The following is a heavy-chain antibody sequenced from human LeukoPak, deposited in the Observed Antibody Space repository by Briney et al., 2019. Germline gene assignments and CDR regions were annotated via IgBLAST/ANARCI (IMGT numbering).Heavy chain of an antibody. CDR1: GFTLSSYA. V-gene: IGHV3-23*01. Sequence: GGSLRLSCAASGFTLSSYAMSWVRQAPGKGLEWVSLISGNAGSTYYADSVKGRFTISRDNSKNTLYLQMNSLRAEDTAVYYCAKGALDSGWLAEFDYWGQGTLVTVSS. D-gene: IGHD6-19*01. CDR2: ISGNAGST. J-gene: IGHJ4*02. CDR3: AKGALDSGWLAEFDY.